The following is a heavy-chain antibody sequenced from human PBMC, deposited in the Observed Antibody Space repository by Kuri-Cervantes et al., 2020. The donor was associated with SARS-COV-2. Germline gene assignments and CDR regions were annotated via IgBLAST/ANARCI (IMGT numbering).Heavy chain of an antibody. CDR2: ISYDGSNK. D-gene: IGHD3-22*01. Sequence: GGSLRLSCAASGFTVSSNYMSWVRQAPGKGLEWVAVISYDGSNKYYADSVKGRFTISRDNSKNTLYLQMNSLRAEDTAVYYCARDSTAYDSSGYYGYWGQGTLVTVSS. J-gene: IGHJ4*02. CDR3: ARDSTAYDSSGYYGY. CDR1: GFTVSSNY. V-gene: IGHV3-30*03.